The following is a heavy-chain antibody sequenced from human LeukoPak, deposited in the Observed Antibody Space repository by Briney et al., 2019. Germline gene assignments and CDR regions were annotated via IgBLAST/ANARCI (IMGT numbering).Heavy chain of an antibody. J-gene: IGHJ4*02. CDR2: IRSKAYGGTT. CDR3: TRDYSSSWYDY. D-gene: IGHD6-13*01. CDR1: GFTFGDYA. V-gene: IGHV3-49*04. Sequence: PGRSLRLSCTASGFTFGDYAMSWVRQAPGKGLEWVGFIRSKAYGGTTEYAASVKGRFTISRDDSKSIAYLQMNSLKTEDTAVYYCTRDYSSSWYDYWGQGTLVTVSP.